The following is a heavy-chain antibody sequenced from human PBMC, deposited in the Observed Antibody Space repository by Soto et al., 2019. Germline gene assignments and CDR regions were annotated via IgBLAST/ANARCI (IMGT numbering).Heavy chain of an antibody. CDR3: ARLPMV. D-gene: IGHD3-10*01. CDR2: IYYSGST. J-gene: IGHJ4*02. Sequence: SETLSLTCAVSGGSISSGGYSWSWIRQPPGKGLEWIGYIYYSGSTNHNPSLKSRVTISVDTSKNQFSLKLSSVTAADTAVYYCARLPMVWGQGTLVTVSS. CDR1: GGSISSGGYS. V-gene: IGHV4-30-4*07.